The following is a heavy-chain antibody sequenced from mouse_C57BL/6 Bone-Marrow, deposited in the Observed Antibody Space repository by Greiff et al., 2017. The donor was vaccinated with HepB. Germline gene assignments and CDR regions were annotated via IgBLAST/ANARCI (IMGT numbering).Heavy chain of an antibody. V-gene: IGHV2-2*01. CDR3: ARTHYYPFDY. CDR1: GFSLTSYG. Sequence: QVQLQQSGPGLVQPSQSLSITCTVFGFSLTSYGVHWVRQSPGKGLEWLGVIWSGGSTDYTAAFISRLSISKDNSKSQVFFKLNSLQADDTAIYYCARTHYYPFDYWGQGTTLTVSS. J-gene: IGHJ2*01. D-gene: IGHD1-1*01. CDR2: IWSGGST.